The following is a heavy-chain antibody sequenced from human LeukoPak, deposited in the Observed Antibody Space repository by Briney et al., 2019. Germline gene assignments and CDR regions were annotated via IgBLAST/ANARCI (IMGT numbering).Heavy chain of an antibody. V-gene: IGHV1-2*02. CDR2: INPNSGDT. D-gene: IGHD1-26*01. J-gene: IGHJ4*02. CDR3: ARQNPSGSYYY. Sequence: ASVKVSCKASGYTFTGYYMYWVRQPPGPGLEWMGWINPNSGDTNYAQIFHGRVTMTRDMSINEDYMELSRLRSDDTAVYYCARQNPSGSYYYWGQGTLVTVSS. CDR1: GYTFTGYY.